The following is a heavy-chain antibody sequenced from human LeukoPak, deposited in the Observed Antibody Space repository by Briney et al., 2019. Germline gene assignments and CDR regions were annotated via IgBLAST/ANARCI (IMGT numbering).Heavy chain of an antibody. CDR2: LSGSGGRT. CDR3: AKEWELLAYY. J-gene: IGHJ4*02. D-gene: IGHD1-26*01. Sequence: PGGSLRLSCAASGFTFSNYGMSWVRQAPGKGLEWVSALSGSGGRTYYADSLKGRFTISRDNSKNTLYLQMNSLRAEDTAIYYCAKEWELLAYYWGQGTLVTVSS. CDR1: GFTFSNYG. V-gene: IGHV3-23*01.